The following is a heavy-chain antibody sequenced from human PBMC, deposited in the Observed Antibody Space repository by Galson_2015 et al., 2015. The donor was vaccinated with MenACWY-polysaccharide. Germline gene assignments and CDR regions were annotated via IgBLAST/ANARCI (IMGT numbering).Heavy chain of an antibody. Sequence: PALVNPTQTLTLPCTFSGFSLRNPGVRVAWLRQPPGKALEWLALIYWNGDKHFSPSLKKALTVPKDTSKNTVVLTMNNMDPVDTATYYCARSSGGILIPFDNWGQGALVTVSS. V-gene: IGHV2-5*01. CDR3: ARSSGGILIPFDN. D-gene: IGHD3-10*01. CDR2: IYWNGDK. CDR1: GFSLRNPGVR. J-gene: IGHJ4*02.